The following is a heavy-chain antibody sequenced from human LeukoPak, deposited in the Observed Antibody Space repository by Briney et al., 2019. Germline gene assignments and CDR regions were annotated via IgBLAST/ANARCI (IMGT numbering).Heavy chain of an antibody. D-gene: IGHD2-2*02. V-gene: IGHV4-61*02. J-gene: IGHJ6*02. CDR2: IYTSGST. Sequence: PSETLSLTCTVSGGSISSGSYYWSWIRQPAGKGLEWIGRIYTSGSTNYNPSLKSRVTISVDTSKNQFSLKLSSVTAADTAVYYCARVAIPGPKGDYGMDVWGQGTTVTVSS. CDR1: GGSISSGSYY. CDR3: ARVAIPGPKGDYGMDV.